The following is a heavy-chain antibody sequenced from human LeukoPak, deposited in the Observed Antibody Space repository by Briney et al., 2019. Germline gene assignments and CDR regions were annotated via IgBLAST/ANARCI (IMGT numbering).Heavy chain of an antibody. J-gene: IGHJ3*02. Sequence: SQTLSLTCAVSGGSISSGGYSWSWIRQPPGKGLEWIGYIYHSGSTYYNPSLKGRVTISVDRSKNQFSLKLSSVTAADTAVYYCARDGGDLGYCSGGSCYSVAFDIWGQGTMVTVSS. D-gene: IGHD2-15*01. CDR2: IYHSGST. CDR3: ARDGGDLGYCSGGSCYSVAFDI. V-gene: IGHV4-30-2*01. CDR1: GGSISSGGYS.